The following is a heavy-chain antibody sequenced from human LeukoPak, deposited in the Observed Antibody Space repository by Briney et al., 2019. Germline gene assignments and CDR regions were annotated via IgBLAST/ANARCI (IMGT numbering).Heavy chain of an antibody. CDR2: ISAYNGNT. CDR1: GYTFTSYG. CDR3: ARQYRYTAMVVYYYYGMDV. D-gene: IGHD5-18*01. J-gene: IGHJ6*02. V-gene: IGHV1-18*01. Sequence: ASVKVSCKASGYTFTSYGISWVRQAPGQGLEWMGWISAYNGNTNYALKLQGRVTMTTDTSTSTAYMELRSLRSDDTAVYYCARQYRYTAMVVYYYYGMDVWGQGTTVTVSS.